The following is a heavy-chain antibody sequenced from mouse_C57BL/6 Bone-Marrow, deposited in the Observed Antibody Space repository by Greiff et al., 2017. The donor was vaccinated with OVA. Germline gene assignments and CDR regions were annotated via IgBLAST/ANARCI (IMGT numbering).Heavy chain of an antibody. CDR2: IHPNSGST. Sequence: VQLQQSGAELVKPGASVKLSCKASGYTFTSYWMHWVKQRPGQGLEWIGMIHPNSGSTNYNEKFKSKATLTVDKSSSTAYMQLSSLTSEDSAVYYCARVYYGSSLYYWGQGTTLTVSS. D-gene: IGHD1-1*01. J-gene: IGHJ2*01. CDR3: ARVYYGSSLYY. V-gene: IGHV1-64*01. CDR1: GYTFTSYW.